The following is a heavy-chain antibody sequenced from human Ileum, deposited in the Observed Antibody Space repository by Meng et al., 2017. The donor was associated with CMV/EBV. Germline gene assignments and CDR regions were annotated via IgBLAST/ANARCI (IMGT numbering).Heavy chain of an antibody. CDR1: GYTFTSYY. J-gene: IGHJ6*02. CDR2: INPSGGST. CDR3: ARVPSITIFGVVNRKTMDV. Sequence: ASVKVSCKASGYTFTSYYTHWVRQAPGQGLEWMGIINPSGGSTSYAQKFQGRVTMTRDTSTSTVYMELSSLRSEDTAVYYCARVPSITIFGVVNRKTMDVWGQGTTVTVSS. V-gene: IGHV1-46*01. D-gene: IGHD3-3*01.